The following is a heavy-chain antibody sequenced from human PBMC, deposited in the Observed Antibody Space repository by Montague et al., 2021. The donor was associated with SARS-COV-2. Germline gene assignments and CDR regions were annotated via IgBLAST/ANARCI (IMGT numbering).Heavy chain of an antibody. CDR1: GGSFSAHS. Sequence: SETLSLTCAAYGGSFSAHSWSWIRQSPGKGLEWIGEINHRGSTTYMSSLKSRVTMSVDTSKNQFSLKMSSVTAADTAIYYCARGGLAGGNYDIWSFSYTSPLDYWGQGTQVTASS. J-gene: IGHJ4*02. V-gene: IGHV4-34*01. CDR2: INHRGST. CDR3: ARGGLAGGNYDIWSFSYTSPLDY. D-gene: IGHD3-3*01.